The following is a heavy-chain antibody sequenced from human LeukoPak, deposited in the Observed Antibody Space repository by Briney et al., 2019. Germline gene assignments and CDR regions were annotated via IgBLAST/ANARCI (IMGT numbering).Heavy chain of an antibody. V-gene: IGHV3-23*01. CDR1: GFTFSSYA. CDR2: ISGSGGST. J-gene: IGHJ4*02. D-gene: IGHD3-3*01. CDR3: ARNVRALRFLEWAYYFDY. Sequence: GGSLRLSCAASGFTFSSYAMSWVRQAPGKGLEWVSAISGSGGSTYYADSVKGRFTISRDNSKNTLYLQMNSLRAEDTAVYYCARNVRALRFLEWAYYFDYWGQGTLVTVSS.